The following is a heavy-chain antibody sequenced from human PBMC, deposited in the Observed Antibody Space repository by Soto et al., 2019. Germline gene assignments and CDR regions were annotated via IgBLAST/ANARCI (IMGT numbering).Heavy chain of an antibody. J-gene: IGHJ1*01. CDR1: GGSIGSYY. CDR2: IYSSGST. V-gene: IGHV4-59*01. Sequence: PSETLSLTCTVSGGSIGSYYWSWIRQPPGKGLEWIGYIYSSGSTNYNPSLKSRVTISVDTSKNQFSLKMTSVTAADAAVYYCARGLTGSPIPAEYWDQGTLVTVSS. D-gene: IGHD3-16*01. CDR3: ARGLTGSPIPAEY.